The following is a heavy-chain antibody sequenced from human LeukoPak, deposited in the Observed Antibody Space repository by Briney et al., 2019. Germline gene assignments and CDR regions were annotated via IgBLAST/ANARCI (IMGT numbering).Heavy chain of an antibody. J-gene: IGHJ2*01. D-gene: IGHD2-15*01. CDR3: ARGYCSGGTCYGYFDL. CDR2: IYYSGRT. CDR1: GGSISSYY. V-gene: IGHV4-59*08. Sequence: SETLSLTCTVSGGSISSYYWSWIRQPPGKGLEWIGYIYYSGRTNYNPSLKSRVTISVDTSKNQFSLKLSPVTAADTAVYYCARGYCSGGTCYGYFDLWGRGTLVTVSS.